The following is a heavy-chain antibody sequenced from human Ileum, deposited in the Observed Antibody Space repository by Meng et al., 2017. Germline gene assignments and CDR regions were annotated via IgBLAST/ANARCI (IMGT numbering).Heavy chain of an antibody. V-gene: IGHV1-18*01. CDR1: GYSFMSSG. D-gene: IGHD2-15*01. J-gene: IGHJ4*02. CDR3: ARDRGYCTGGNCYSTPFDY. CDR2: ISGYNGNT. Sequence: ASVKVSCKASGYSFMSSGISWLRQAPGQGLEWLGWISGYNGNTNYAQRFQGRATMTTDTSTSTAFMELRSLRSDDTAVYYCARDRGYCTGGNCYSTPFDYWGQGTLVTVSS.